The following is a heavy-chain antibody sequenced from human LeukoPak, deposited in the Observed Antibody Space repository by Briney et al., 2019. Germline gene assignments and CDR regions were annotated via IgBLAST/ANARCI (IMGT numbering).Heavy chain of an antibody. V-gene: IGHV4-59*01. CDR2: IYYSGST. Sequence: PSETLSLTCTVSGGSISSYYWSWIRQPPGKGLEWIGYIYYSGSTNYNPSLKSRVTISVDTSKNQFSLKLSSVTAADTAVYYCARTAMVTWGHAVDIWGQGTMVTVSS. D-gene: IGHD5-18*01. CDR1: GGSISSYY. CDR3: ARTAMVTWGHAVDI. J-gene: IGHJ3*02.